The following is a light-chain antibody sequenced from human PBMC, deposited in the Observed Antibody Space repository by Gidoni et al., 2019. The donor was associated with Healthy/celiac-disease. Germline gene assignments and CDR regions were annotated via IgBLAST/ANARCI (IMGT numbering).Light chain of an antibody. CDR2: LGS. J-gene: IGKJ5*01. Sequence: DIVMTQSPLSLPVTPGEPASISCRSSQSLLHSNGYNYLDWYLQKPGQSPQLLIYLGSNRASGVPDRFSGSGSGTDFTLKISRVEAEDVGVYYCMQALQTSPITFXXXTRLEIK. CDR1: QSLLHSNGYNY. CDR3: MQALQTSPIT. V-gene: IGKV2-28*01.